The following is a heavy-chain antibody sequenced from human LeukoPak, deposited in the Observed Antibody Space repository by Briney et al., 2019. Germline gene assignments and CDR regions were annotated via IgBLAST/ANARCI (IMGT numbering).Heavy chain of an antibody. D-gene: IGHD3-16*01. J-gene: IGHJ4*02. Sequence: SETLSLTCTVSGGSISPYYWSWIRQPPGKGLEWIGYIYYSGSTNYNPSLKSRVTMSVDTSKNQLSLKLSSVTAADTAVYYCARYDWGKYFDYWGQGTLVTLSS. CDR1: GGSISPYY. V-gene: IGHV4-59*01. CDR3: ARYDWGKYFDY. CDR2: IYYSGST.